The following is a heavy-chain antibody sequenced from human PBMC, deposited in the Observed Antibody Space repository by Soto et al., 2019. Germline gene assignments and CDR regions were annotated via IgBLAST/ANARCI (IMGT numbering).Heavy chain of an antibody. CDR2: ISAYNGNI. J-gene: IGHJ4*02. Sequence: QVQLVQSGGEVKKPGASVKVSCKASAYTFTNYGIRWVRQAPGQGLEWMGWISAYNGNINYAQKFRGRVTMTTDTSTRSAYVGLRSLRSDDTAVYDCARSRRSWNLREFDSWGQGTLFTVSS. D-gene: IGHD1-7*01. CDR1: AYTFTNYG. CDR3: ARSRRSWNLREFDS. V-gene: IGHV1-18*01.